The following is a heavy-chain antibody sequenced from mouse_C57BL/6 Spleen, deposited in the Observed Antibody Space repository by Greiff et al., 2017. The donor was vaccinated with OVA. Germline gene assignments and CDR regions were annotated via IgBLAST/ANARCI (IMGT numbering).Heavy chain of an antibody. CDR3: ARSRTWDAMDY. CDR1: GYTFTSYW. CDR2: IYPGSGST. Sequence: QVQLQQSGAELVKPGASVKMSCKASGYTFTSYWITWVKQRPGQGLEWIGDIYPGSGSTNYNEKFKSKATLTVDTSSSTAYMQLSSLTSEDSAVYYCARSRTWDAMDYWGQGTSVTVSS. V-gene: IGHV1-55*01. J-gene: IGHJ4*01.